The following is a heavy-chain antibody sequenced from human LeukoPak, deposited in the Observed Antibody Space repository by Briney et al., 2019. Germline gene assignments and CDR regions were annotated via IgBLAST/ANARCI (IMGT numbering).Heavy chain of an antibody. CDR1: GGPISSYY. V-gene: IGHV4-59*01. CDR3: ARVQTDLARGWCDS. CDR2: IYYSGRT. J-gene: IGHJ5*01. Sequence: SETLSPPCTVPGGPISSYYWSWVRQPPGKGLEWIGYIYYSGRTNYNPSLKSRVSISVSTSKDHFSLKLSSMTAVDTAVYYCARVQTDLARGWCDSWGQGNLIIVSS. D-gene: IGHD3-16*01.